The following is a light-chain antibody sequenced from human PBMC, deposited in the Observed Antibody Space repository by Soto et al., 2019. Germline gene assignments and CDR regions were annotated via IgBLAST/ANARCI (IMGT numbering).Light chain of an antibody. Sequence: QSVLTQPASVSGSPGQSITISCTGTSSDVGGYNYVSWYQQHPGRAPKLMIYEVSNRPSGVSNRFSGSKSGDTASLTISGLKAEDEADYYCSSDTRSTTYVFGTGTKVTVL. CDR3: SSDTRSTTYV. CDR2: EVS. J-gene: IGLJ1*01. V-gene: IGLV2-14*03. CDR1: SSDVGGYNY.